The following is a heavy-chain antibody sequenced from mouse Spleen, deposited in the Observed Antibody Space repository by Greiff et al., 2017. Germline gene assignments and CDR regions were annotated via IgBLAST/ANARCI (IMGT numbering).Heavy chain of an antibody. D-gene: IGHD1-1*02. J-gene: IGHJ4*01. V-gene: IGHV1-81*01. CDR1: GYTFTSYG. CDR2: IYPRSGNT. Sequence: QVQLQQSGAELARPGASVKLSCKASGYTFTSYGISWVKQRTGQGLEWIGEIYPRSGNTYYNEKFKGKATLTADKSSSTAYMELRSLTSEDSAVYFCARYGRDYAMDYWGQGTSVTVSS. CDR3: ARYGRDYAMDY.